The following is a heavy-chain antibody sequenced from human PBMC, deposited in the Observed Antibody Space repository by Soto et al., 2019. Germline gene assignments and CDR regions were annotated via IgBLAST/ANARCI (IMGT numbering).Heavy chain of an antibody. CDR3: EGRDDPFHV. J-gene: IGHJ3*01. V-gene: IGHV3-33*01. CDR1: GLTFSNYG. CDR2: IWHDGSQK. Sequence: QVPLVESGGGVVQPERSLRLSCVATGLTFSNYGIHWVRQAPGRGLGWVAVIWHDGSQKYSADSVRGRFTISRDNSKHTVYLQMNSLRAEDTAVYYCEGRDDPFHVWGQGTMVTVSS.